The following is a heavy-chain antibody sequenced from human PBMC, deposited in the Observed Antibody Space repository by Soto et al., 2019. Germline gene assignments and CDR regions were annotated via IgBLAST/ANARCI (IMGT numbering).Heavy chain of an antibody. CDR3: AGGTGYQRGYYYYGMDV. J-gene: IGHJ6*02. CDR1: GYTFTSYG. CDR2: IIPIFGTA. V-gene: IGHV1-69*13. D-gene: IGHD1-1*01. Sequence: SVKVSCKASGYTFTSYGISWVRQAPGQGLEWMGGIIPIFGTANYAQKFQGRVTITADESTSTAYMELSSLRSEDTAVYYCAGGTGYQRGYYYYGMDVWGQGTTVTVSS.